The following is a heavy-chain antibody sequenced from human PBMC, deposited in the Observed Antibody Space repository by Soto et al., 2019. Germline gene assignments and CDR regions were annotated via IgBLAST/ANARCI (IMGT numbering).Heavy chain of an antibody. CDR2: IKSKAYGGTT. Sequence: GESLKISCTASGFTFGDYAVSWVRQAPGKGLEWVGFIKSKAYGGTTEYAASVRGRFTISRDDSKSIAYLQMNSLKTEDTAVYYCTTGPRGVVISVDYWGLGTLVTVSS. V-gene: IGHV3-49*04. J-gene: IGHJ4*02. CDR1: GFTFGDYA. D-gene: IGHD3-3*01. CDR3: TTGPRGVVISVDY.